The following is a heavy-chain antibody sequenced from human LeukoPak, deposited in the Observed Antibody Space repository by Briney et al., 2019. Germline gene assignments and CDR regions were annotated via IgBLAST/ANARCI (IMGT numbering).Heavy chain of an antibody. CDR2: INHSGST. CDR3: ARENSSIDAFDT. V-gene: IGHV4-34*01. CDR1: GGSFSGYY. D-gene: IGHD2/OR15-2a*01. Sequence: SETLSLTCAVYGGSFSGYYWSWIRQPPGKGLEWIGEINHSGSTNYNPSLKSRVTISVDTSKNQFSLKLSSVTAADTAVYYCARENSSIDAFDTWGQGTMVTVSS. J-gene: IGHJ3*02.